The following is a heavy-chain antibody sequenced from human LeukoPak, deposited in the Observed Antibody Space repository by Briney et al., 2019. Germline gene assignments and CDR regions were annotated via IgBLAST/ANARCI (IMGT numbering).Heavy chain of an antibody. CDR1: GXTFSSYA. D-gene: IGHD1-26*01. V-gene: IGHV3-23*01. CDR3: AKEEWELLPDLYYGMDV. J-gene: IGHJ6*02. CDR2: ISGSGGST. Sequence: GGSLRLSCAASGXTFSSYAMSWVRQAPGKGLEWVSAISGSGGSTYYADSVKGRFTISRDNSKNTLYLQMNSLRAEDTAVYYCAKEEWELLPDLYYGMDVWGQGTTVTVSS.